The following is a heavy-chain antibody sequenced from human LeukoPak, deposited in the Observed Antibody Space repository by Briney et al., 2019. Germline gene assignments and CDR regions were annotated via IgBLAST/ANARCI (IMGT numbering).Heavy chain of an antibody. CDR2: IYHSGST. CDR3: ARGGDIVVVPAATGPKGTFDY. Sequence: SETLSLTCTLSGGSISTYYWSWIRQPPGKGLEWIGYIYHSGSTNYNPSLKSRVTISVDTSKNQFSLKLSSVTAADTAVYYCARGGDIVVVPAATGPKGTFDYWGQGTLVTVSS. CDR1: GGSISTYY. D-gene: IGHD2-2*01. V-gene: IGHV4-59*12. J-gene: IGHJ4*02.